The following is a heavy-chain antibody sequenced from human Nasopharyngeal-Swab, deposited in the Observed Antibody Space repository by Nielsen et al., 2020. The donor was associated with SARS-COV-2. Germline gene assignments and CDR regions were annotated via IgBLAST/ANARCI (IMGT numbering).Heavy chain of an antibody. J-gene: IGHJ3*02. CDR3: ARSYGDRPADAFDI. CDR2: IYTSGST. D-gene: IGHD4-17*01. CDR1: GGSISSGSYY. Sequence: LRLSCTVSGGSISSGSYYWSWIRQPAGKGLEWIGRIYTSGSTNYNPSLKSRVTISVDTSKNQFSLKLSSVTAADTAVYYCARSYGDRPADAFDIWGQGTMVTVSS. V-gene: IGHV4-61*02.